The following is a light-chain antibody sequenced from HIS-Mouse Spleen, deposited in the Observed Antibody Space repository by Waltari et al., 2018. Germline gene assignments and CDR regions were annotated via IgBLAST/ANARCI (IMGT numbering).Light chain of an antibody. Sequence: AIRMTQSPSSLSASTGDRVIITCRASQGISSYLAWYQQKPGKAPKLLVYAASTLQSGVPSSFSGSGSGTDFTLTISCLQSEDFATYYCQQYYSYPLTFGGGTKVEIK. CDR3: QQYYSYPLT. V-gene: IGKV1-8*01. J-gene: IGKJ4*01. CDR1: QGISSY. CDR2: AAS.